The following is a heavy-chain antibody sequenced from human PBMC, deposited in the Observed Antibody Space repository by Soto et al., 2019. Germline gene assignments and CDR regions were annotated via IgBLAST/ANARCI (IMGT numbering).Heavy chain of an antibody. Sequence: SVKVSCKASGGTFSGYAISWVRQAPGQGLEWMGGIIPIFGTANYAQKFQGRVTITADESTSTAYMELSSLRSEDTAVYYCARVFGVVTNNWFDPWGQGTLVTVSS. D-gene: IGHD3-3*01. CDR1: GGTFSGYA. CDR2: IIPIFGTA. J-gene: IGHJ5*02. V-gene: IGHV1-69*13. CDR3: ARVFGVVTNNWFDP.